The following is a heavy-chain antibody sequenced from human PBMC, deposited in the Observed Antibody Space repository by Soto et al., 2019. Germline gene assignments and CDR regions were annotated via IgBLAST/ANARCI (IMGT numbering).Heavy chain of an antibody. CDR3: VIDLDGSGSYYTDY. CDR2: IRVHNGNT. D-gene: IGHD3-10*01. Sequence: ASVKVDCTASGYNFINYGITWVRQAPGQGLEWMGWIRVHNGNTNYAQKLQGRVTMTTDTSTSTAYMELRSLRSDDTAVYYCVIDLDGSGSYYTDYWCPGTLVTVYS. V-gene: IGHV1-18*01. CDR1: GYNFINYG. J-gene: IGHJ4*02.